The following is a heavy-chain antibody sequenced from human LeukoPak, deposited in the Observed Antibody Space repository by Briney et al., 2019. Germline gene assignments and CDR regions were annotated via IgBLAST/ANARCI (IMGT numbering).Heavy chain of an antibody. J-gene: IGHJ4*02. D-gene: IGHD6-13*01. CDR3: ATATYSRRWYLFDY. CDR2: FDPEDGET. Sequence: ASVKVSCKVSGYTLTELSMHWVRQAPGKGREWMGGFDPEDGETIYAQKFQGRVTRTEDTSTDTAYMGLSSLRSEDTAVYYCATATYSRRWYLFDYWGQGTLVTVSS. CDR1: GYTLTELS. V-gene: IGHV1-24*01.